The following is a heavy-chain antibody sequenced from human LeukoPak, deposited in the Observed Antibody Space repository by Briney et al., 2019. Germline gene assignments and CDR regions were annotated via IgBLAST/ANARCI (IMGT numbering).Heavy chain of an antibody. CDR2: ISSSGSYI. D-gene: IGHD6-13*01. J-gene: IGHJ4*02. CDR1: AFTFSTYS. V-gene: IGHV3-21*06. Sequence: GGSLRLSCAVSAFTFSTYSVNWVRQAPGKGLEWVSSISSSGSYIYYADSVKGRFTISRDNAKNSLHLQMNSLRAEDTAVYYCARRGTSSSWSHFHYWGQGTLVTVSS. CDR3: ARRGTSSSWSHFHY.